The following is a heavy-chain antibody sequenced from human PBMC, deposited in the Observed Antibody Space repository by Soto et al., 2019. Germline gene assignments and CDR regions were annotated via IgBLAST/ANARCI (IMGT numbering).Heavy chain of an antibody. CDR2: INAGNGNT. CDR3: AKVKGSSWYEESYYYYYGMDV. D-gene: IGHD6-13*01. CDR1: GYTFTSYA. V-gene: IGHV1-3*01. J-gene: IGHJ6*02. Sequence: ASVKVSCKASGYTFTSYAMHWVRQAPGQRLEWMGWINAGNGNTKYSQKFQGRVTITRDTSASTAYMELSSLRAEDTAVYYCAKVKGSSWYEESYYYYYGMDVWGQGTTVTVSS.